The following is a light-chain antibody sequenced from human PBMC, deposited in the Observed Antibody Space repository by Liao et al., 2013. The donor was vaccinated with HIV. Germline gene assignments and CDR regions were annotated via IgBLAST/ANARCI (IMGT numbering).Light chain of an antibody. CDR2: QDT. CDR1: KLGDKY. V-gene: IGLV3-1*01. Sequence: SYELTQPPSVSVSPGQTASITCSGDKLGDKYACWYQQKPGQSPVLVICQDTKRPSGIPERFSGSKSGKTATLTISGTQAMDEADYYCQAWDSSTYVFGTGTKVTVL. J-gene: IGLJ1*01. CDR3: QAWDSSTYV.